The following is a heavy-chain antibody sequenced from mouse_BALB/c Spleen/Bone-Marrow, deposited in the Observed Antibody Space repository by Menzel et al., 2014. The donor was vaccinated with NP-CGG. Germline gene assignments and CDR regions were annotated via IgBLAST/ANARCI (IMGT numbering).Heavy chain of an antibody. Sequence: VMLVESGPGLVAPSQSLSITCTVSGFSLTSYDISWIRQTLGKGLEWLGVIWTGGGTNYNSAFMSRLSISKDNSKSQVFLKMNSLQTDDTAIYCCVRDRIIYYDYDDVYAMDYWGQGTSVTVSS. CDR3: VRDRIIYYDYDDVYAMDY. CDR1: GFSLTSYD. D-gene: IGHD2-4*01. J-gene: IGHJ4*01. CDR2: IWTGGGT. V-gene: IGHV2-9-2*01.